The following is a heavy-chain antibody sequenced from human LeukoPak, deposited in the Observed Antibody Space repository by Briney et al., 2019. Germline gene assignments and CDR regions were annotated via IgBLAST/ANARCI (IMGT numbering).Heavy chain of an antibody. CDR1: GFNFRNYW. CDR2: INSDGSST. CDR3: ATDEAATGRLDY. D-gene: IGHD1-1*01. V-gene: IGHV3-74*01. Sequence: GGSLTLSCAASGFNFRNYWMHWVRQAPGKGLVWVSRINSDGSSTSYADSVKGRFTISRDNAENTLYLQINSLRAEDTAVYYCATDEAATGRLDYWGQGTLVTDSS. J-gene: IGHJ4*02.